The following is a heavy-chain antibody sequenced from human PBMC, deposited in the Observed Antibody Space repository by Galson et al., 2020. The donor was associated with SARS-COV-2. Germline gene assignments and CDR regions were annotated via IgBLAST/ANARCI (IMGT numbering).Heavy chain of an antibody. D-gene: IGHD3-3*01. CDR1: GYTFTSYG. CDR3: AMDQRLEWAVASFGVVIMRSFVY. J-gene: IGHJ4*02. CDR2: ISAYIGHT. Sequence: ASVPVSCKASGYTFTSYGISWVRQAPAQGLEWMVWISAYIGHTNHAQKLQGRVTMTTDTSTSTAYMELRSRGSDDPAVYYCAMDQRLEWAVASFGVVIMRSFVYWGQGSVGIVAS. V-gene: IGHV1-18*01.